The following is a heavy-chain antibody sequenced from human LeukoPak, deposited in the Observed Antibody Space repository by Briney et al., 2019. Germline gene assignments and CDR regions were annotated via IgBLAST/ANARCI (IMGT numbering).Heavy chain of an antibody. V-gene: IGHV4-31*03. Sequence: SETLSLTCTVSGESISSGAHYWGWLRQLPGKGLEWIGYIYYSGGASYNPSLKSRVTISVDTSKNQFSLNLNSVTAADTAVYYCAREAGRLVDYWGQGTLITVSA. J-gene: IGHJ4*02. CDR2: IYYSGGA. D-gene: IGHD6-19*01. CDR1: GESISSGAHY. CDR3: AREAGRLVDY.